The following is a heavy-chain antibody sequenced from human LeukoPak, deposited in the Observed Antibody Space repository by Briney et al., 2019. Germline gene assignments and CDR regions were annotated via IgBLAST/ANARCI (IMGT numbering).Heavy chain of an antibody. V-gene: IGHV3-30*04. CDR2: ISYDGSNK. D-gene: IGHD6-13*01. Sequence: PGGSLRLSCAASGFTFSSYAMHWVRQAPGKGLEWVAVISYDGSNKYYADSVKGRFTISRDNPKNTLYLQMNSLRAEDTAVYYCARDEEGYSSSWYNYYYYYGMDVWGQGTTVTVSS. CDR1: GFTFSSYA. CDR3: ARDEEGYSSSWYNYYYYYGMDV. J-gene: IGHJ6*02.